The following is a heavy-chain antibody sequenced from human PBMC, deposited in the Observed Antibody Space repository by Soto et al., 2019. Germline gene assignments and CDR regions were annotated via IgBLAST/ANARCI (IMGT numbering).Heavy chain of an antibody. J-gene: IGHJ3*02. Sequence: GGSLRLSCAASGFTFSSYAMSWVRQAPGKGLEWVSAISGSGGSTYYADSVKGRFTISRYNSKNTLYLQMNSLRAEDTAVYYCAKSEAYSSSLALDAFDIWGQGTMVTVSS. D-gene: IGHD6-6*01. CDR1: GFTFSSYA. V-gene: IGHV3-23*01. CDR2: ISGSGGST. CDR3: AKSEAYSSSLALDAFDI.